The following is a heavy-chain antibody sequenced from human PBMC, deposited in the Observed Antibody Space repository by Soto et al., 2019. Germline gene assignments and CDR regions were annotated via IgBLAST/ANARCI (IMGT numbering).Heavy chain of an antibody. CDR1: GYSISGGYH. CDR3: ARQDRVVAEGRWFDP. CDR2: VHYSGNT. J-gene: IGHJ5*02. V-gene: IGHV4-38-2*02. Sequence: KTSETLSLTCTVSGYSISGGYHWAWIRQPPGKGLEWLGSVHYSGNTYYNPSLKSRLTISVDKSKNQFSLNLSSVTAADTAVYYCARQDRVVAEGRWFDPWGRGTLVTVSS. D-gene: IGHD2-15*01.